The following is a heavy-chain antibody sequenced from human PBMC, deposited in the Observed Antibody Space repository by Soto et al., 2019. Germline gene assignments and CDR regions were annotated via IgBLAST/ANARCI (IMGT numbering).Heavy chain of an antibody. CDR1: GGHCVGGSYC. V-gene: IGHV4-39*01. D-gene: IGHD2-15*01. Sequence: SETMSVTSSVAGGHCVGGSYCWAWISKPPGKGLEWIASIHSSGSTYYNPSLKSRVTMSADTSKNEFSLRMNSMTAADTAIYYCARRPAFCSGDSCYRYYFDFWGQGALVTVSS. CDR2: IHSSGST. CDR3: ARRPAFCSGDSCYRYYFDF. J-gene: IGHJ4*02.